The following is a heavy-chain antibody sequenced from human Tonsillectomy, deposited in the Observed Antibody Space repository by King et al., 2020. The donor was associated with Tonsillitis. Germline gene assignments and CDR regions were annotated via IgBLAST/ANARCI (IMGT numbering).Heavy chain of an antibody. J-gene: IGHJ3*02. D-gene: IGHD6-19*01. CDR3: ARLVYWVAVGTHDAFYI. CDR2: IYYSGST. Sequence: QLQESGPGLVKPSETLSLTCTVSGGSISSYYWSWIRQPPGKGLEWMGYIYYSGSTNYNPSLKSRVTISVDTSKNQFSLKLSSVTAADTAVYYCARLVYWVAVGTHDAFYIWGQGTMVTVSS. V-gene: IGHV4-59*08. CDR1: GGSISSYY.